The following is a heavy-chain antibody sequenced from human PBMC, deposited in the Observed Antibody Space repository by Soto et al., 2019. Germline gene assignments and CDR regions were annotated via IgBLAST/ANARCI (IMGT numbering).Heavy chain of an antibody. D-gene: IGHD3-9*01. J-gene: IGHJ5*02. CDR3: ARDRVPYILTGYTGWFDP. V-gene: IGHV3-33*01. CDR1: GFTFSSYG. CDR2: IWYDGSNK. Sequence: GGSLRLSCAASGFTFSSYGMHWVRQAPGKGLEWVAVIWYDGSNKYYADSVKGRFTISRDNSKNTLYLQMNSLRAEDTAVYYCARDRVPYILTGYTGWFDPWGQGTLVTVS.